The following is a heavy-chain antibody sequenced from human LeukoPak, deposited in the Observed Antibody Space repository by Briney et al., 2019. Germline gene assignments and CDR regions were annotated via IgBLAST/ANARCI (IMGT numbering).Heavy chain of an antibody. Sequence: GGSLRLSCAASGFTFSGFSMSWVRQSPTKGLEWVANIKQDGSERYYVDSVKGRFTISRDNAKNSLSLQMNNLRVEDTAGYYCARAGSHWHYVYWGQGTVVTVSS. V-gene: IGHV3-7*01. CDR2: IKQDGSER. D-gene: IGHD3-10*01. CDR3: ARAGSHWHYVY. CDR1: GFTFSGFS. J-gene: IGHJ4*02.